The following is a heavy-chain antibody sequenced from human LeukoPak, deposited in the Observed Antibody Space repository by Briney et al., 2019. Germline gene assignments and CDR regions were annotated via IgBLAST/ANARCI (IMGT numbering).Heavy chain of an antibody. V-gene: IGHV3-7*01. CDR3: ARDPLIAASPNNWFDP. J-gene: IGHJ5*02. D-gene: IGHD6-13*01. CDR2: IKQDGSEK. CDR1: GFTFSSYW. Sequence: GGSLRLSCAASGFTFSSYWMSWVRQAPGKGLEWVANIKQDGSEKYYVDSVKGRFTISRDNAKNSLYLQMNSLRAEDTAVYYCARDPLIAASPNNWFDPWGQGTLVTVSS.